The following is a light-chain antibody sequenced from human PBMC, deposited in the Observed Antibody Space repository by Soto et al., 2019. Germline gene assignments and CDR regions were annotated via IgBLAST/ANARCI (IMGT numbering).Light chain of an antibody. Sequence: QSVLTRPASVSGSPGQSITIFCTGTSSDVGAYKFVSWYRHHPGRAPQVMIYEVTNRPSGVSSRFSGSKSGNTASLTISGLQPEDEGDYYCSSYSSTSTPWVFGGATKVAVL. CDR3: SSYSSTSTPWV. V-gene: IGLV2-14*01. J-gene: IGLJ3*02. CDR2: EVT. CDR1: SSDVGAYKF.